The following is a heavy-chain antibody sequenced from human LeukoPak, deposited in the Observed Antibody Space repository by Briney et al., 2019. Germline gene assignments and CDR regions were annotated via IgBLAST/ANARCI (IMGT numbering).Heavy chain of an antibody. Sequence: SETLSLTCTVSGGSISSSSYYWGWIRQPPGKGPEWIGSIYYSGSTYYNPSLKSRVTISVDTSKNQFSLKLSSVTAADTAVYYCARSDTDYYYYYMDVWGKGTTVTVSS. CDR1: GGSISSSSYY. D-gene: IGHD3-9*01. CDR2: IYYSGST. CDR3: ARSDTDYYYYYMDV. V-gene: IGHV4-39*01. J-gene: IGHJ6*03.